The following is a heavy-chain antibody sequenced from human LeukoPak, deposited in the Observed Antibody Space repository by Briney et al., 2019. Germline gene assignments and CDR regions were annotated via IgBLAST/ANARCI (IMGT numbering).Heavy chain of an antibody. Sequence: GGSLRLSCAASGFTFSSYAMSWVRQAPGKGLEWVSAISGSGGSTYYADSVKGRFTISRDNSKNTLYLQMNSLRAEDTAVYYCARDDWIPGSCSSSIGCFDAFDVWGQGTMVTVSS. D-gene: IGHD2-2*03. J-gene: IGHJ3*01. CDR1: GFTFSSYA. V-gene: IGHV3-23*01. CDR3: ARDDWIPGSCSSSIGCFDAFDV. CDR2: ISGSGGST.